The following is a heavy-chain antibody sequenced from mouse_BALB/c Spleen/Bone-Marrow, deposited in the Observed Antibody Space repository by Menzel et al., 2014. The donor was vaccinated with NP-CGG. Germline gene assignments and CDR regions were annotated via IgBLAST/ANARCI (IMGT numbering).Heavy chain of an antibody. D-gene: IGHD2-12*01. J-gene: IGHJ4*01. Sequence: EVKLVESGGGLVKTGGPLKLSCAASGFTFSSYAMSWVRQTPEKRLEWVATISSGGSYTYYPDSVKGRFTISRDNAKNALYLQMSSLWAEDAAMYYCTRLRTTEAMDYWGQGTSVTVSS. CDR1: GFTFSSYA. V-gene: IGHV5-9-1*01. CDR3: TRLRTTEAMDY. CDR2: ISSGGSYT.